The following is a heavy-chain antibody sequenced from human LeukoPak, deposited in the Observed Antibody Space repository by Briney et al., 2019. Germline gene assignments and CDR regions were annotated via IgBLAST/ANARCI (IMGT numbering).Heavy chain of an antibody. J-gene: IGHJ6*03. D-gene: IGHD3-16*01. Sequence: SGGSLRLSCTASGFTFSSYHMNWVRQAPGKGLEYVSAISSNGGSTYYANSVKGRFTISRDNSKNTLYLQMGSLRAEDMAVYYCARVGRDYDYVWGRYYYYMDVWGKGTTVTVSS. CDR1: GFTFSSYH. V-gene: IGHV3-64*01. CDR3: ARVGRDYDYVWGRYYYYMDV. CDR2: ISSNGGST.